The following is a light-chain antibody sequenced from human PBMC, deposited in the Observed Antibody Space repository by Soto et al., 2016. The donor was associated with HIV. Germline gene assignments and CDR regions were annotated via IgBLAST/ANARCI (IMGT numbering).Light chain of an antibody. Sequence: SYELTQPPSVSVAPRKTASITCGGNNIGGKSVHWYQQKPGQAPVLVVYDNNDRPSGVPERFSGSNFGNTATLTISRVEAGDEADYHCQVWDSGNDHRVFGGGTSLTVL. J-gene: IGLJ3*02. CDR2: DNN. CDR1: NIGGKS. V-gene: IGLV3-21*03. CDR3: QVWDSGNDHRV.